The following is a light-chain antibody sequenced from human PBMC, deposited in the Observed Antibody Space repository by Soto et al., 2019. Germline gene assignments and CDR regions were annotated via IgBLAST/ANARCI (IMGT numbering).Light chain of an antibody. CDR1: SSDVGGYNY. CDR2: DVR. V-gene: IGLV2-14*01. Sequence: QSGLTQPASVSGSPGQSITISCTGTSSDVGGYNYISWYQQHPGKAPKFIIYDVRNRPSGVSNRFSGSRSGNTASLTISGLQAEDEADYYCSSYTSSSTVIFGGGTKVTVL. J-gene: IGLJ2*01. CDR3: SSYTSSSTVI.